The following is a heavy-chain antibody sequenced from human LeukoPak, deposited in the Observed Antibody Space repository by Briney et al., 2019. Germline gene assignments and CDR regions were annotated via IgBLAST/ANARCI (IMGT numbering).Heavy chain of an antibody. CDR2: IYYSGST. D-gene: IGHD3-3*01. V-gene: IGHV4-39*01. CDR1: GGSISSSSYY. J-gene: IGHJ3*02. Sequence: PSETLSLTCTVSGGSISSSSYYWGWIRQPPGKGLEWIGSIYYSGSTYYNPSLKSRVTISVDTSKNQFSLRLSSVTAADTAVYYCARGLAFGVAAAFDIWGQGTMVTVSS. CDR3: ARGLAFGVAAAFDI.